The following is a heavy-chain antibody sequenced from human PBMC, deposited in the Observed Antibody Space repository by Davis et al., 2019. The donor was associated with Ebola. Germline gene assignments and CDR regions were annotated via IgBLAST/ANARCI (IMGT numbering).Heavy chain of an antibody. CDR2: IIPILGIA. V-gene: IGHV1-69*04. Sequence: SVKVSCKASGGAISSYAISWVRQAPGQGLEWMGRIIPILGIANYAQKFQGRVTITADKSTSTAYMELSSLRSEDTAVYYCASSDPYGSGSYPAYWGQGTLVTVSS. D-gene: IGHD3-10*01. CDR3: ASSDPYGSGSYPAY. J-gene: IGHJ4*02. CDR1: GGAISSYA.